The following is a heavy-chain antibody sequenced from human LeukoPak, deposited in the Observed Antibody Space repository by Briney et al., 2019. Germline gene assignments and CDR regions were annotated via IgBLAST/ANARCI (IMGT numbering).Heavy chain of an antibody. CDR1: GYTFTSYA. J-gene: IGHJ4*02. V-gene: IGHV1-69*13. CDR2: IIPIFGTA. D-gene: IGHD6-19*01. Sequence: ASVKVSCKASGYTFTSYAMHWVRQAPGQRLEWMGWIIPIFGTANYAQKFQGRVTITADESTSTAYMELSSLRSEDTAVYYCARVEIEEYSSGRFDYWGQGTLVTVSS. CDR3: ARVEIEEYSSGRFDY.